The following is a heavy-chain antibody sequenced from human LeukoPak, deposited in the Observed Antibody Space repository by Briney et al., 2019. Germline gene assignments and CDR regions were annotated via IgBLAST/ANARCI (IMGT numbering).Heavy chain of an antibody. CDR3: ARIDVVVPAA. Sequence: GASVEVSCKASGYTFTGYYMHGVRQAPGQGLEWMGWINPNSGGTNYAQKFQGRVTMTSDTSISTAYMELSRLRSDDTAVYYCARIDVVVPAAWGQGTLVTVSS. CDR1: GYTFTGYY. J-gene: IGHJ5*02. D-gene: IGHD2-2*01. V-gene: IGHV1-2*02. CDR2: INPNSGGT.